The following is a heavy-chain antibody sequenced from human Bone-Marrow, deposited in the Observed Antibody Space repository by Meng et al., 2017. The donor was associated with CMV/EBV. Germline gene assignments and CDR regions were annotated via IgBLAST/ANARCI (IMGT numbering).Heavy chain of an antibody. J-gene: IGHJ4*02. D-gene: IGHD5-12*01. Sequence: ASVKVSCKASGYTFTGYYMHWVRQAPGQGLEWMGWINPNSGGTNYAQKFQGRVTMTRDTSISTAYMELSSLRSEDTAVYYCAREVDIGYYFDYWGQGTLVTVSS. V-gene: IGHV1-2*02. CDR2: INPNSGGT. CDR3: AREVDIGYYFDY. CDR1: GYTFTGYY.